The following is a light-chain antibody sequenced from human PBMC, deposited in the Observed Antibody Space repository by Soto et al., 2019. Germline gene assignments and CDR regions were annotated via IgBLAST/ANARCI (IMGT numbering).Light chain of an antibody. J-gene: IGLJ2*01. CDR1: SSNIERNT. CDR2: RNH. CDR3: AAWDDGLIGSVV. V-gene: IGLV1-44*01. Sequence: QLVLTQPPSASGTPGQRVTISCSGSSSNIERNTVNWYQQLPGAAPQLLIYRNHQRPSGVPDRFSGSKSGTSASLTISGLQSADEADYYCAAWDDGLIGSVVFGGGTKFTVL.